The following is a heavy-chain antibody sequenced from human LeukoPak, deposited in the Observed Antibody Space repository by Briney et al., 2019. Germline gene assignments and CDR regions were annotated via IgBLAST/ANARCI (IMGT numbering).Heavy chain of an antibody. CDR2: INHSGST. CDR1: GGSFSGYY. J-gene: IGHJ5*02. D-gene: IGHD2-21*02. Sequence: PSETLSLTCAVYGGSFSGYYWSWIRQPPGKGLEWIGEINHSGSTNYNPSLKSRVTISVDTSKNQLSLKLSSVTAADTAVYYCARAGATVVTASNWFDPWGQGTLVTVSS. V-gene: IGHV4-34*01. CDR3: ARAGATVVTASNWFDP.